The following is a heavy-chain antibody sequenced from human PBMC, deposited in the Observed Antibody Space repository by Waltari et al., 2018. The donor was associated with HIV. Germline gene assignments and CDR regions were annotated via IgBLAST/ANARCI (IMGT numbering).Heavy chain of an antibody. CDR2: IIPILGTP. CDR3: VREGRSSTAWYYFDF. V-gene: IGHV1-69*11. Sequence: QVQLVQSGAEVKKPGSSVKVSCKASGDTFSSYGINRVRQAPGQGLEWIGGIIPILGTPIYAQMFQDRVTITADESTTTAYMDLRSLRSEDTAVYYCVREGRSSTAWYYFDFWGQGTLVTVSS. D-gene: IGHD6-19*01. J-gene: IGHJ4*02. CDR1: GDTFSSYG.